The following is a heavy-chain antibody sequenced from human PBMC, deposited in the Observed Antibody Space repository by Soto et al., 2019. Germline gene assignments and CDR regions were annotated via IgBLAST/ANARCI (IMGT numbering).Heavy chain of an antibody. CDR3: ARGVAGAGGGYYYYYMDV. V-gene: IGHV3-48*01. Sequence: EVQLVESGGGLVQPGGSLRLSCAASGFTFSSYSMNWVRQAPGKGLEWVSYVSSSSSTRYYADSVKGRFTISRDNAETVMNLQMNSMNAEDTAVYYCARGVAGAGGGYYYYYMDVWGKGTTVTVSS. D-gene: IGHD6-19*01. CDR2: VSSSSSTR. J-gene: IGHJ6*03. CDR1: GFTFSSYS.